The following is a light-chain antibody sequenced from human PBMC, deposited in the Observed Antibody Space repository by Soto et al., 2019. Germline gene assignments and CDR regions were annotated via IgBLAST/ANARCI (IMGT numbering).Light chain of an antibody. CDR2: AAS. V-gene: IGKV1-27*01. Sequence: DIQMTQSPSSLSASVGDRVTITCRARQGISNYLAWYQQKPGKVPKLLIYAASTLQSGVPSRFSGSGSGTDFTLTISSLQPEDVATYYCHKYNSAPLTCGGGTKVEIK. J-gene: IGKJ4*01. CDR1: QGISNY. CDR3: HKYNSAPLT.